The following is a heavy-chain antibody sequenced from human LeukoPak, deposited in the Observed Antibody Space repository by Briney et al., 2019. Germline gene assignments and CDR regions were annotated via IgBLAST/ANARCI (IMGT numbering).Heavy chain of an antibody. D-gene: IGHD3-22*01. CDR1: GGSISSGDYY. CDR2: IFYSGST. Sequence: SETLSLTCTVSGGSISSGDYYWSWIRQPPGKGLEWIGYIFYSGSTNYNPSLKSRVTISVDTSKNQFSLKLSSVTAADTAVYYCARDTYDSSGYSFDYWGQGTLITVSS. J-gene: IGHJ4*02. CDR3: ARDTYDSSGYSFDY. V-gene: IGHV4-61*08.